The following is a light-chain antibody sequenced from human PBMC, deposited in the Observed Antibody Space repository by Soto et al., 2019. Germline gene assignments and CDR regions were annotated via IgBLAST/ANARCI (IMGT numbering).Light chain of an antibody. Sequence: EIVLTQSPGTLSLSPGERATLSCRASHSVSSSYLAWYQQKPGQAPRLLLYCASSRATGIPDRFSGSGSGTDFTLTISRLEPEDFAVYYCQQYGSSPPYTFGQGTKLEIK. CDR1: HSVSSSY. CDR2: CAS. CDR3: QQYGSSPPYT. J-gene: IGKJ2*01. V-gene: IGKV3-20*01.